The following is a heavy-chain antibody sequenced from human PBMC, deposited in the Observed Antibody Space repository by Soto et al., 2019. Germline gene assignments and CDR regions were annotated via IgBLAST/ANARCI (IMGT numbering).Heavy chain of an antibody. CDR1: GFTFRNSC. V-gene: IGHV3-74*01. CDR3: ARDVSWRRPLS. Sequence: GSLRLSCAASGFTFRNSCMHWFRQAPVKGLVWVSRMNNDGTNTDYADSVKGRFTISRDNAKDTVYLQVNNLRAEDTAVYYCARDVSWRRPLSWAQGTLVNVSS. J-gene: IGHJ5*01. CDR2: MNNDGTNT.